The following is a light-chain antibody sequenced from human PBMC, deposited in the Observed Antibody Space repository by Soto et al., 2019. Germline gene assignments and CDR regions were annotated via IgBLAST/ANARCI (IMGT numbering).Light chain of an antibody. J-gene: IGLJ2*01. Sequence: QSVLTQPPSVSGAPGQRVTISCTGSSSNIGAGYDVHWYQQLPGTAPKLLIYGNSNRPSGVPDRFSGSKSGTSASLAITGLQAEDEVDYYCQSYDSSLSGSEDVVFGGGTKLTVL. CDR3: QSYDSSLSGSEDVV. CDR2: GNS. CDR1: SSNIGAGYD. V-gene: IGLV1-40*01.